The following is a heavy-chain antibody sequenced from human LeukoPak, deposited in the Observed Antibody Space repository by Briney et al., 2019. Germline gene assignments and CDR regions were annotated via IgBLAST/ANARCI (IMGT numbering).Heavy chain of an antibody. CDR3: SGGSDSDYFFYYGVDV. J-gene: IGHJ6*02. CDR1: GGSISSYY. D-gene: IGHD2-8*02. V-gene: IGHV3-11*06. CDR2: ISSGRSYT. Sequence: LSLTCTVSGGSISSYYWSWIRQPPGKGLEWVSYISSGRSYTHYADSVKGRFTISRDNAKSSLYLQMNSLRAEDTAVYYCSGGSDSDYFFYYGVDVWGQGTTVTVSS.